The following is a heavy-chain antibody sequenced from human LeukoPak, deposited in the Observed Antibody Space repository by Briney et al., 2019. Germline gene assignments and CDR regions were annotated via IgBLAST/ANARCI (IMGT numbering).Heavy chain of an antibody. V-gene: IGHV3-7*01. CDR1: GFTFSSYW. D-gene: IGHD6-13*01. CDR2: IKQDGSEK. J-gene: IGHJ6*03. Sequence: GGSLRLSCAASGFTFSSYWMSRVRQAPGKGLEWVANIKQDGSEKYYVDSVKGRFTISRDNAKNSLYLQMNSLRAEDTAVYYCARIQYSSSWYGNYYYYYMDVWGKGTTVTVSS. CDR3: ARIQYSSSWYGNYYYYYMDV.